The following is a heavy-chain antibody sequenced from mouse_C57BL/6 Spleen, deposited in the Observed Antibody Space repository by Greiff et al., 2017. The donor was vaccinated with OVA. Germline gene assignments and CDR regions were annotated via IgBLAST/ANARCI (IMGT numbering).Heavy chain of an antibody. CDR1: GFTFSDYG. V-gene: IGHV5-17*01. CDR2: SSSGSSTI. D-gene: IGHD2-1*01. CDR3: ARDGNYDYAMDY. J-gene: IGHJ4*01. Sequence: EVKVVESGGGLVKPGGSLKLSCAASGFTFSDYGMHWVRQAPEKGLEWVAYSSSGSSTIYYADTVKGRFTISRDNAKNTLFLQMTSLRSEDTAMYYCARDGNYDYAMDYWGQGTSVTVSS.